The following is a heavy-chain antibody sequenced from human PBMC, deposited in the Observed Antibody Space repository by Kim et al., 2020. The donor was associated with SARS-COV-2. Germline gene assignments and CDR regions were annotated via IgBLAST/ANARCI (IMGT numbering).Heavy chain of an antibody. V-gene: IGHV3-30*18. CDR2: ISYDGSNK. D-gene: IGHD6-13*01. J-gene: IGHJ4*02. CDR3: AKSPYSSPGYFDY. Sequence: GGSLRLSCAASGFTFSSYGMHWVRQAPGKGLEWVAVISYDGSNKYYADSVKGRFTISRDNSKNTLYLQMNSLRAEDTAVYYCAKSPYSSPGYFDYWGQGTLVTVSS. CDR1: GFTFSSYG.